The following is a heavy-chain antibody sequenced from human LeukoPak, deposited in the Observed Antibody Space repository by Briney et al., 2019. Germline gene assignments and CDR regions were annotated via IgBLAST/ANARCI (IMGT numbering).Heavy chain of an antibody. V-gene: IGHV6-1*01. CDR2: TYYRSKWYN. D-gene: IGHD3-22*01. Sequence: SQTLSLTCAISGDSVSSNSAAWNWIRQSPSRGLEWLGRTYYRSKWYNDYAVSVKSRITINPDTSKNQFSLKLSSVTAADTAVYYCARGYYYDSSGNDYWGQGTLVTVSS. CDR3: ARGYYYDSSGNDY. CDR1: GDSVSSNSAA. J-gene: IGHJ4*02.